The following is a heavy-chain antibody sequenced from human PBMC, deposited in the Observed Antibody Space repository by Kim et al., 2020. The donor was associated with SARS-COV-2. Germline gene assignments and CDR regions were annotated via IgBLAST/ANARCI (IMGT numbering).Heavy chain of an antibody. CDR3: ARDSELDSSGYY. J-gene: IGHJ4*02. Sequence: NYAQTLQGRVTMTPDTSTRTAYMELRSLRSDDTAVYYCARDSELDSSGYYWGQGTLVTVSS. D-gene: IGHD6-19*01. V-gene: IGHV1-18*01.